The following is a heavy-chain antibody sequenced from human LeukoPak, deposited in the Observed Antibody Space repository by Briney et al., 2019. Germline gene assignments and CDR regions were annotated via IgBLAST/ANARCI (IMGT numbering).Heavy chain of an antibody. CDR1: GGSISSSSYY. D-gene: IGHD5-12*01. J-gene: IGHJ4*02. CDR3: ARYRSGNDQGY. Sequence: SETLSLTCTVSGGSISSSSYYWGWIRQPPGKGLEWIGYIYYSGNTYYNPSLKSRVTISLDTSKNQFSLELGSVTAADTAVYYCARYRSGNDQGYWGQGTLVTVSS. CDR2: IYYSGNT. V-gene: IGHV4-30-4*08.